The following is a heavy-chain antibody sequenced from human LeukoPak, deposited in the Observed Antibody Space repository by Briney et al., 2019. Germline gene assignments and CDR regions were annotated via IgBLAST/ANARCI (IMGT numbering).Heavy chain of an antibody. CDR1: GGSISSYY. D-gene: IGHD3-10*01. CDR3: ARHLYPRGAGSRYYYGMDV. CDR2: IYYSGST. J-gene: IGHJ6*02. V-gene: IGHV4-59*08. Sequence: SETLSLTCTVSGGSISSYYWNWIRQPPGKGLEWIGYIYYSGSTNYNPSLKSRVTISVDTSKNQFSLKLSSVTAADTAVYYCARHLYPRGAGSRYYYGMDVWGQGTTVTVSS.